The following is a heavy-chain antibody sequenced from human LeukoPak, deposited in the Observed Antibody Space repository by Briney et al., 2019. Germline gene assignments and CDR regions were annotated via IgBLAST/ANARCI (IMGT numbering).Heavy chain of an antibody. D-gene: IGHD6-13*01. CDR2: INHSGST. CDR1: GGSFSGYY. Sequence: SETLSRTCAVYGGSFSGYYWSWIRQPPGKGLEWIGEINHSGSTNYNPSLKSRVTISVDTSKNQFSLKLSSVTAADTAVYYCARGLEGSSSIDYWGQGTLVTVSS. J-gene: IGHJ4*02. CDR3: ARGLEGSSSIDY. V-gene: IGHV4-34*01.